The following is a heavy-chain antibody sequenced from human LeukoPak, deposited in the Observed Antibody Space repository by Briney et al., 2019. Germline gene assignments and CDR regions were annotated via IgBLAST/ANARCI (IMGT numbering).Heavy chain of an antibody. CDR2: ISWNSGSI. D-gene: IGHD3-22*01. Sequence: GGSLRLSCAASGFTFSSYAMSWVRQAPGKGLEWVSGISWNSGSIGYADSVKGRFTISRDNAKNSLYLQMNSLRAEDTALYYCAKSIGYYYGSSGYYYFDYWGQGTLVTVSS. CDR3: AKSIGYYYGSSGYYYFDY. CDR1: GFTFSSYA. V-gene: IGHV3-9*01. J-gene: IGHJ4*02.